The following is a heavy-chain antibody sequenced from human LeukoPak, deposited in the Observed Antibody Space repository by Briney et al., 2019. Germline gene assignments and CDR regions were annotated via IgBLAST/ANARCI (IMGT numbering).Heavy chain of an antibody. CDR1: GGSISSYY. Sequence: SETLSLTCTVSGGSISSYYWSWIRQPPGKGLEWIGYVYYSGSTNYNPSLKSRVTISVDTSKNQFSLKLSSVTAADTAVYYCARGGYRSRTCDYWGQGILVTVSS. CDR3: ARGGYRSRTCDY. J-gene: IGHJ4*02. V-gene: IGHV4-59*01. D-gene: IGHD6-13*01. CDR2: VYYSGST.